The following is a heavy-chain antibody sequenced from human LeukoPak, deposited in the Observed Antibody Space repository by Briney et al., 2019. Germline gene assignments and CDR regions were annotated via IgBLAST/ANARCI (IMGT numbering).Heavy chain of an antibody. CDR3: ARGGFWSGFS. J-gene: IGHJ4*02. V-gene: IGHV1-3*01. D-gene: IGHD3-3*01. Sequence: ASVKVSCKASGYTFTSYAMHWVRQAPGQRLEWMGWTNAGNGNTKYSQKFQGRVTITRDTSASTAYMELSSLRSEDTAVYYCARGGFWSGFSWGQGTLVTVSS. CDR2: TNAGNGNT. CDR1: GYTFTSYA.